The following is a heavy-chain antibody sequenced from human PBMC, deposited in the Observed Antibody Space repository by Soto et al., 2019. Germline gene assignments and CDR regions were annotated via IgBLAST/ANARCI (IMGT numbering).Heavy chain of an antibody. Sequence: GSGPTLVNPTQTLTLTCTFSGFSLSTSGMCVSWIRQPPGKALEWLARIDWDDDKYYSTSLKTRLTISKDTSKNQVVLTMTNMDPVDTATYYCARIGGGCRGPHFDYWGQGTLVTVSS. D-gene: IGHD3-16*02. CDR2: IDWDDDK. CDR3: ARIGGGCRGPHFDY. CDR1: GFSLSTSGMC. J-gene: IGHJ4*02. V-gene: IGHV2-70*11.